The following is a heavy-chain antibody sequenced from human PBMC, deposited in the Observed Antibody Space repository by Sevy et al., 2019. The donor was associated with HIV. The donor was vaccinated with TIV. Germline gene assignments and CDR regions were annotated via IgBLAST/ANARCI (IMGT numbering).Heavy chain of an antibody. Sequence: GGSLRLSCAASTFTFSSYSMHWVRQAPGKGLEWVSYIISSSGTRYYADSVKGRFTISRDNAKNSLFLQMNSLRDEDTAVYYCASRGYCGGGSCYSGPNDYWGQGTLVTVSS. CDR2: IISSSGTR. D-gene: IGHD2-15*01. CDR3: ASRGYCGGGSCYSGPNDY. CDR1: TFTFSSYS. J-gene: IGHJ4*02. V-gene: IGHV3-48*02.